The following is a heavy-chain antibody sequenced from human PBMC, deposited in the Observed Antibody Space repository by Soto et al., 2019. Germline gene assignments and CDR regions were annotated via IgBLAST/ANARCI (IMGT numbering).Heavy chain of an antibody. CDR1: GGSISSYY. CDR3: ARAVIPGDYADY. J-gene: IGHJ4*02. CDR2: IYYSGST. D-gene: IGHD4-17*01. V-gene: IGHV4-59*12. Sequence: SETLSLTCTVSGGSISSYYWSWIRQPPGKGLEWIGYIYYSGSTNYNPSLKSRVIISVDTSKNQFSLKLNSVTAADTAVYYCARAVIPGDYADYWGQGTLVTVSS.